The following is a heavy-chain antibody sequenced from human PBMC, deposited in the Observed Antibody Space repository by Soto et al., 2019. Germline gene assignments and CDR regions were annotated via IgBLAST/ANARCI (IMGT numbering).Heavy chain of an antibody. V-gene: IGHV2-5*02. CDR3: AQHLLRRFY. J-gene: IGHJ4*02. CDR1: GFSLTTRGVG. Sequence: SGPTLVNPTQTLTLTCTFSGFSLTTRGVGVGWIRQPPGKALEWVAVIYWDDDKRYSPSLNSRLTITKDTSTNQVFLIMTNVDALDTASYYCAQHLLRRFYCGQGTLVTVSS. CDR2: IYWDDDK.